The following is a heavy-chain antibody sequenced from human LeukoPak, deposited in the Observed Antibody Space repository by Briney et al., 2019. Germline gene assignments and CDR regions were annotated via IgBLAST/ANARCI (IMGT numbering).Heavy chain of an antibody. CDR2: IRYDGSNK. J-gene: IGHJ4*02. V-gene: IGHV3-30*02. CDR1: GFTFSSYG. CDR3: AKEGSTFGGVIVITYYFDY. Sequence: PGGSLRLSCAASGFTFSSYGMHWVRQAPGKGLEWVAFIRYDGSNKYYADSVKGRFTISRDNSKNTLYLQMNSLRAEDTAVYYCAKEGSTFGGVIVITYYFDYWGQGTLVTVSS. D-gene: IGHD3-16*02.